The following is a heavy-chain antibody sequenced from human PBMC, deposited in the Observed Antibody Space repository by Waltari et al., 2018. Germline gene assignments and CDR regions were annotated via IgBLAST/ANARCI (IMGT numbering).Heavy chain of an antibody. D-gene: IGHD2-21*02. Sequence: QAQLMQSGAEVKEPGASVKVSCKASGYTFASYGITWVRQVPGQGLEWMGWISTYNPNTIYAQNLQGRVTMTTDTSTSTAYMELRSLTSDDTAVYYCARGGYCGGDCSLGPWGQGTLVTVSS. CDR1: GYTFASYG. J-gene: IGHJ5*02. V-gene: IGHV1-18*01. CDR3: ARGGYCGGDCSLGP. CDR2: ISTYNPNT.